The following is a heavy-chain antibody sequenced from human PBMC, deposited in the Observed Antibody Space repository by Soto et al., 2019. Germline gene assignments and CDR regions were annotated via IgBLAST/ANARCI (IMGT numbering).Heavy chain of an antibody. CDR1: GFTFSSYG. V-gene: IGHV3-33*01. J-gene: IGHJ6*02. D-gene: IGHD2-2*01. CDR2: IWYDGSNK. Sequence: PGGSLRLSCAASGFTFSSYGMHWVRQAPGKGLEWVAVIWYDGSNKYYADSVKGRFTISRDNSKNTLYLQMNSLRAEDTAVYYCARGFDCSSTRCYYYGMDVWGQGTTVTVSS. CDR3: ARGFDCSSTRCYYYGMDV.